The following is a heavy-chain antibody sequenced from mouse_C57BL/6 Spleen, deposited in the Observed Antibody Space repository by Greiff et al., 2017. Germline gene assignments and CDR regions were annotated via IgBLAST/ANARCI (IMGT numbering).Heavy chain of an antibody. Sequence: VKLMESGAELARPGASVKLSCKASGYTFTSYGISWVKQRTGQGLEWIGEIYPRSGNTYYNEKFKGKATLTADKSSSTAYMELRSLTSEDSAVYFCARREFPITTVVATSHWYFDVWGTGTTVTVSS. CDR1: GYTFTSYG. CDR2: IYPRSGNT. V-gene: IGHV1-81*01. CDR3: ARREFPITTVVATSHWYFDV. D-gene: IGHD1-1*01. J-gene: IGHJ1*03.